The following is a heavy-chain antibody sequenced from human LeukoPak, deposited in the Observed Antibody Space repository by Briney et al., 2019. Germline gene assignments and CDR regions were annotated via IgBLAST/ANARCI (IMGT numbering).Heavy chain of an antibody. J-gene: IGHJ4*02. CDR2: VNYGGRT. Sequence: SETLSLTCAVYGGSFSGYYWNWVRQPPGKGLEWIGEVNYGGRTNYTPSLKSRVTISVDTSKNQFSLKLSSVTAADTAVYYCARGYYGRGDYWGQGTLVTVSS. D-gene: IGHD3-10*02. CDR3: ARGYYGRGDY. CDR1: GGSFSGYY. V-gene: IGHV4-34*01.